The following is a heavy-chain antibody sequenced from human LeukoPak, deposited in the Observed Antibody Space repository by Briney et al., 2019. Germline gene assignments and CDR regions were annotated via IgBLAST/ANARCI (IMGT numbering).Heavy chain of an antibody. J-gene: IGHJ4*02. Sequence: PSETLSLTCTVSGDSISSYYWSWIRQPPGKGLEWIGSIYYSGSTYYNPSLKSRVTISVDTSKNQFSLKLSSLTAAETAVYYCARQYGSGSAYTPVVDLWGQGTLVTVSS. CDR3: ARQYGSGSAYTPVVDL. D-gene: IGHD3-10*01. CDR1: GDSISSYY. V-gene: IGHV4-59*05. CDR2: IYYSGST.